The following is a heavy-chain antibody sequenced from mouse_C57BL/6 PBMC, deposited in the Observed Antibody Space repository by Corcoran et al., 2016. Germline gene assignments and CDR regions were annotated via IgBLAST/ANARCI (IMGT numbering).Heavy chain of an antibody. Sequence: EVQLQQSGPELVKPGASVKISCKASGYTFTDYYMNWVKQSHGKSLEWIGDINPNNGGTSYNQKFKGKATLTEDKSSSTAYMELRSLTSEDSAVYYCALIYDGYPAWFAYWGQGTLVTVSA. V-gene: IGHV1-26*01. D-gene: IGHD2-3*01. CDR1: GYTFTDYY. CDR3: ALIYDGYPAWFAY. J-gene: IGHJ3*01. CDR2: INPNNGGT.